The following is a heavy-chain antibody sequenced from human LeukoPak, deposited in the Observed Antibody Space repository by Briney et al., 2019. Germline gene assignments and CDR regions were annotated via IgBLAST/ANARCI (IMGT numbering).Heavy chain of an antibody. CDR2: IYPGDSDT. Sequence: GESLKISCKGSGYSFTSYWIGWVRQMPGKGLEWVGIIYPGDSDTRYSPSFQGQVTISADKSISTAYLQWSSLKASDTAMYYCATTTSHFTVILDYWGQGTLVTVSS. J-gene: IGHJ4*02. CDR1: GYSFTSYW. V-gene: IGHV5-51*01. D-gene: IGHD4-17*01. CDR3: ATTTSHFTVILDY.